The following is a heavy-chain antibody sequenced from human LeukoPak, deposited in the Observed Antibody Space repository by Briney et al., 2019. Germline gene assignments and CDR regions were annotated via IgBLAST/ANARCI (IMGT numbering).Heavy chain of an antibody. J-gene: IGHJ4*02. CDR2: IYYSGST. V-gene: IGHV4-59*08. D-gene: IGHD3-22*01. Sequence: SETLSLTCTVSGGSISSYYWSWIRQPPGKGLEWIGYIYYSGSTNYNPSLKSRVTISVDTSKNQFSLKLSSVTAADTAVYYCARHRSGYQAGYWGQGTLVTVSS. CDR3: ARHRSGYQAGY. CDR1: GGSISSYY.